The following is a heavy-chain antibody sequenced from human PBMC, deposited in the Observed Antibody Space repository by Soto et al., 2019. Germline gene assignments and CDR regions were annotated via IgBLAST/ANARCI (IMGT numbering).Heavy chain of an antibody. J-gene: IGHJ6*02. V-gene: IGHV1-18*01. CDR1: GYTFTSYG. Sequence: QVQLVQSGAEVKKPGASVKVSCKASGYTFTSYGINWVRQAPGQGLEWMGWLSAYNGNTNYAQKLQGRVTMTTDTSTSTAYMELRSLRSDDTAVYYCARDSEDILVPTADYYYYCMDVWGQGTTVTVSS. CDR3: ARDSEDILVPTADYYYYCMDV. D-gene: IGHD2-15*01. CDR2: LSAYNGNT.